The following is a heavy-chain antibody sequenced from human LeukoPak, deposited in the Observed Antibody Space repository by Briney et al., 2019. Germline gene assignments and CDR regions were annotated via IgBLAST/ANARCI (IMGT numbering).Heavy chain of an antibody. CDR3: ARDLASGGY. CDR1: GFTFSNYN. V-gene: IGHV3-21*01. Sequence: GGSLRLSCAASGFTFSNYNMNWVRQAPGKGLEWVSSIISGSTYIFYADSVKGRFTISRDNAKNSLYLQMSSLRAEDTAVYHCARDLASGGYWGQGTLVTVSS. D-gene: IGHD3-10*01. CDR2: IISGSTYI. J-gene: IGHJ4*02.